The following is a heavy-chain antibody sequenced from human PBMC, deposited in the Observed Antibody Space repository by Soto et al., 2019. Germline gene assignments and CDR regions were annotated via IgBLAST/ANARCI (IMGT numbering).Heavy chain of an antibody. Sequence: EVQLVESGGGLVQPGESLRLSCVASGFTFSYYWMHWVRQGPGKGLVWVSRIHSDGSSTTYADSVKGRFTISRDNAKNTLYLQMNSLCAEDTAVYYCARGDRGAFDIWGQGTVVTVSS. CDR1: GFTFSYYW. V-gene: IGHV3-74*01. CDR3: ARGDRGAFDI. J-gene: IGHJ3*02. CDR2: IHSDGSST. D-gene: IGHD1-26*01.